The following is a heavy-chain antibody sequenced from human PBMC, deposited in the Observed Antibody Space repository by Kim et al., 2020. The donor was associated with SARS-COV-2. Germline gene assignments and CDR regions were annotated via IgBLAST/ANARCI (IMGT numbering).Heavy chain of an antibody. D-gene: IGHD3-10*01. CDR2: ISSSGTTR. Sequence: GGSLRLSCAASGLTFSSYEMNWVRQAPGKGLEWVSYISSSGTTRYYADSVKGRFTTSRDNAKNSLYLQMNSLRAEDTAVYYCARREYDYASENYYFDYWGQGTLVIVSS. CDR3: ARREYDYASENYYFDY. V-gene: IGHV3-48*03. CDR1: GLTFSSYE. J-gene: IGHJ4*02.